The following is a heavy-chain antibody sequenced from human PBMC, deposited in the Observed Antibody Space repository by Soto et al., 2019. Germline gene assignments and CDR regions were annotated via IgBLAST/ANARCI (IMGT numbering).Heavy chain of an antibody. V-gene: IGHV3-74*01. CDR2: INSDGRST. CDR3: ARDSSWTGYSAQFDS. Sequence: EVQLVESGGGLVQPGGSLRLSCAASGFTFSSHWMHWVRHAPGKGLVWVSRINSDGRSTTNADSVKGRFTISRDNARNTLYLQMNSLRAEATAVYYCARDSSWTGYSAQFDSWGQGTLVTVAS. CDR1: GFTFSSHW. D-gene: IGHD3-9*01. J-gene: IGHJ4*02.